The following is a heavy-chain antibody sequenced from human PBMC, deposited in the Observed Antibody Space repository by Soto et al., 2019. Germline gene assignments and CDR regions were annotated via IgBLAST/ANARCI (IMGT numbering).Heavy chain of an antibody. V-gene: IGHV1-18*01. CDR1: GYTFTDCG. CDR2: ISAYNGKT. CDR3: ARVLGQWLVSYYFDY. J-gene: IGHJ4*02. Sequence: QVPLVQSGAEVKKPGASVKVSCKASGYTFTDCGIIWVRQAPGQGLEWMGWISAYNGKTNYAQNLQGRVTMTTDTSTSTAYMELRSLRSDDTAVYYCARVLGQWLVSYYFDYWGQGTLVTVSS. D-gene: IGHD6-19*01.